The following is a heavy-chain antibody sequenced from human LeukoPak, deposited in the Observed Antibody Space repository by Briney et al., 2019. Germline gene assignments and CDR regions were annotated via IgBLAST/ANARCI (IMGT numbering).Heavy chain of an antibody. Sequence: GGSLRLSCAASGFTFSSYAMHWVRQAPGKGLEWVAVISYDGSNKYYADFVKGRFTISRDNSKNTLYLQMNSLRSEDTAVYYCAARLTASSGYHFDYWGQGTLVTVSS. V-gene: IGHV3-30*04. CDR1: GFTFSSYA. D-gene: IGHD3-22*01. J-gene: IGHJ4*02. CDR3: AARLTASSGYHFDY. CDR2: ISYDGSNK.